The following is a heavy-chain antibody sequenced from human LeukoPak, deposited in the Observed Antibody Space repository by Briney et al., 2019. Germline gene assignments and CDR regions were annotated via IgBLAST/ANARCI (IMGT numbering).Heavy chain of an antibody. D-gene: IGHD6-19*01. CDR2: IYYKGNT. V-gene: IGHV4-59*08. CDR1: GGSIYSHY. J-gene: IGHJ4*02. Sequence: SETLSLTCGVSGGSIYSHYWGWMRQPPGKGLEWIGDIYYKGNTNYNPSLKRRVTISLDTSKNHLSLTLTSVVAADTAIYYCMRRDTGWNYSDYWGQGILVTVSS. CDR3: MRRDTGWNYSDY.